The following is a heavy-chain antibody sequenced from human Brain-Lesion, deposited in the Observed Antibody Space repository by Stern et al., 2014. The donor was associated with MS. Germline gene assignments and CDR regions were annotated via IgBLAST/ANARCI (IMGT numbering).Heavy chain of an antibody. CDR2: IYYSGNT. Sequence: VQLVESGPGLVKPSETLSLTCTVAGGSVSSTSYAWAWIRQPPGKGLGWIGTIYYSGNTYYSPSLKRRITLSLDTSKKSFSPQLRSVTAADTAVYYCAGEEDIRYCSGGSCTGNWFDPWGQGTLVTVSS. V-gene: IGHV4-39*02. CDR3: AGEEDIRYCSGGSCTGNWFDP. CDR1: GGSVSSTSYA. J-gene: IGHJ5*02. D-gene: IGHD2-15*01.